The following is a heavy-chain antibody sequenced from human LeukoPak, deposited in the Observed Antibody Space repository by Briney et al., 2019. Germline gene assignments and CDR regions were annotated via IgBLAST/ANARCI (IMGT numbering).Heavy chain of an antibody. V-gene: IGHV4-34*01. J-gene: IGHJ4*02. CDR1: GGSFSAYY. CDR2: INHSGST. D-gene: IGHD5-18*01. CDR3: ARGRGEYTAIFAY. Sequence: SETLSLTCAVYGGSFSAYYWNWIRQPPGKGLEWIGEINHSGSTNYNPSLKSRVTISVDTSKNQFSLKLSSVTAADTAVYYCARGRGEYTAIFAYWGQGTLVTVSS.